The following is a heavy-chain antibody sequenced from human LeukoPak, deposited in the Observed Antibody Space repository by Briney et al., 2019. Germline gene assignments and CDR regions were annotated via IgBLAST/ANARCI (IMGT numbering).Heavy chain of an antibody. D-gene: IGHD1-26*01. CDR2: ISSSSSYI. J-gene: IGHJ4*02. CDR3: VRVRIVGGTRVDY. V-gene: IGHV3-21*01. CDR1: GFTFSSYS. Sequence: GGSLRLSCAASGFTFSSYSMNWVRQAPGKGLEWVSSISSSSSYIYYADSVKGRFTISRDNAKNSLYLQMNSLRAEDTAVYYCVRVRIVGGTRVDYWGQGTLVTVSS.